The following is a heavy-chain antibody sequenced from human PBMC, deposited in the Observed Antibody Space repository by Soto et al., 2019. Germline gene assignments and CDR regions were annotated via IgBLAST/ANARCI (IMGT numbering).Heavy chain of an antibody. CDR3: ARGRYGDY. V-gene: IGHV1-18*01. D-gene: IGHD1-1*01. J-gene: IGHJ4*02. CDR2: ISAHNGNT. CDR1: GYAFTTYG. Sequence: QVHLVQSGAEVKKPGASVKVSCKGSGYAFTTYGITWVRQAPGQGLEWMGWISAHNGNTNNAQKLQGRVTVTRDTSTRTASMELRRLRSDDTGVYYCARGRYGDYWGQGALVTVSS.